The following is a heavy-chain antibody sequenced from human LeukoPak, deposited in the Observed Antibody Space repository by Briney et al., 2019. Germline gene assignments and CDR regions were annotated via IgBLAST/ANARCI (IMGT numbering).Heavy chain of an antibody. CDR1: AASFSSHY. Sequence: PSETLSLTCAVSAASFSSHYWTWIRQSPGKGLEWIGYISYIGSTNYNPSLKSRVTISIDTSRNQFSLKLRSVTAADTAVYYCARDLVTVTKGFDIWGQGTMVSVSS. D-gene: IGHD4-17*01. CDR2: ISYIGST. CDR3: ARDLVTVTKGFDI. V-gene: IGHV4-59*11. J-gene: IGHJ3*02.